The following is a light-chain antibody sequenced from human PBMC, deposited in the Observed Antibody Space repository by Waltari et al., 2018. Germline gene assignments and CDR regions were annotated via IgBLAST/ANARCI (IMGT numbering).Light chain of an antibody. J-gene: IGKJ4*01. Sequence: EVVLTQSPVTLSLSPGERATLSCRASQSVGKFLAWYQKKPGQAPRLLIYDASNRATGIPVTFSGSGSGTDFTLTISSVQPEDFALYFCQQRSDWPPSITFGGGTKVE. CDR2: DAS. V-gene: IGKV3-11*01. CDR3: QQRSDWPPSIT. CDR1: QSVGKF.